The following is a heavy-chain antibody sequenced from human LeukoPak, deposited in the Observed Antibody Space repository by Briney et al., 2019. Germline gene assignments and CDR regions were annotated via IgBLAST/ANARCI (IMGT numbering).Heavy chain of an antibody. CDR1: GGSFSGYY. D-gene: IGHD3-9*01. CDR2: INHSGST. Sequence: SETLSLTCAVYGGSFSGYYWSWIRRPPGKGLEWIGEINHSGSTNYNPSLKSRVTISVDTSKNQFSLKLSSVTAADTAVYYCARGQSYYDILTGYYPYGMDVWGQGTTVTVSS. J-gene: IGHJ6*02. CDR3: ARGQSYYDILTGYYPYGMDV. V-gene: IGHV4-34*01.